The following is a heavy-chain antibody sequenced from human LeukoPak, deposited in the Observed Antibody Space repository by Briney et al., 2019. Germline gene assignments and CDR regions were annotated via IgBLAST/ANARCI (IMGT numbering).Heavy chain of an antibody. CDR2: IYYTGST. D-gene: IGHD3-16*02. Sequence: SETLSLTCTVSGGSISSSSYYWGWIRQAPGKGLEWIGYIYYTGSTNYNPSLKSRVTISVDTSKSQFSLKLNSVTAADTAVYYCAREDRYTFDIWGQGTMVTVSS. J-gene: IGHJ3*02. CDR3: AREDRYTFDI. V-gene: IGHV4-61*01. CDR1: GGSISSSSYY.